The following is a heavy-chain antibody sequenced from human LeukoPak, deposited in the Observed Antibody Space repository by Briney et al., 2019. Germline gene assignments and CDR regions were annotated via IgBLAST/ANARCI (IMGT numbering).Heavy chain of an antibody. D-gene: IGHD4-17*01. CDR1: GGSISSSTYY. V-gene: IGHV4-39*07. CDR3: ARGPTTMTRAFDY. CDR2: ISYSGST. Sequence: SETLSLTCTVSGGSISSSTYYWGWIRQPPGKGLEWIGSISYSGSTYYNPSLKSRVTISLDTSNNQFSLNLSSMTAADTAVYYCARGPTTMTRAFDYWGQGTLVTVSS. J-gene: IGHJ4*02.